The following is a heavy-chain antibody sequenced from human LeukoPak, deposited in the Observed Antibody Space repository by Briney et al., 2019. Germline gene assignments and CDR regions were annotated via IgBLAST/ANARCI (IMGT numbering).Heavy chain of an antibody. Sequence: GESLNISCQGSGYNFISNWIGWVRQTPGKGLEFLGIIYPHDSSTIYSPSFQGQVTVSVDKSITTAYLQLNSLKSSDTGMYYCARVDRRGYSDYTAILPDYWGQGTLVTVSS. CDR2: IYPHDSST. J-gene: IGHJ4*02. D-gene: IGHD5-12*01. CDR3: ARVDRRGYSDYTAILPDY. V-gene: IGHV5-51*01. CDR1: GYNFISNW.